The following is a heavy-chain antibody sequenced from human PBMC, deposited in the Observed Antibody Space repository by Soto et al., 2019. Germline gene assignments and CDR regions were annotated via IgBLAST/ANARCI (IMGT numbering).Heavy chain of an antibody. CDR2: ISYDETNE. CDR3: AKDLRTTISDYGMDV. CDR1: GFTFGSHG. J-gene: IGHJ6*02. V-gene: IGHV3-30*18. Sequence: PVGSLRLSCVASGFTFGSHGMHWVRQAPGKGLEWVAVISYDETNEHYVDSVKGRFTISRGNSKSILYLQMNRLRPEDTAVYKCAKDLRTTISDYGMDVWGQGTTVTVSS.